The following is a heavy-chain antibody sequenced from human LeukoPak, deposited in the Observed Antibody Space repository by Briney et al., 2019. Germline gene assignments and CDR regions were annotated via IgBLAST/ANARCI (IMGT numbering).Heavy chain of an antibody. CDR3: AKASGGAAAADFDY. D-gene: IGHD6-13*01. J-gene: IGHJ4*02. CDR1: GFTFDDYA. V-gene: IGHV3-9*01. Sequence: GGSLRLSCAASGFTFDDYAMHWVRQAPGKGLEWVSGISWNSGSIGYADSVKGRFTISRDNAKNSLYLQMNSLRAEDTALYYCAKASGGAAAADFDYWGQGTPVTVSS. CDR2: ISWNSGSI.